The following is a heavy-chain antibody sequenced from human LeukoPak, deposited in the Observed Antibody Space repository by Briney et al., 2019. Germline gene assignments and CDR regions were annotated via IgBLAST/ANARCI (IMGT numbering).Heavy chain of an antibody. CDR1: GFTFSDYY. CDR2: ISSSGSTI. Sequence: GRSLRLSCAASGFTFSDYYMSWIRQAPGKGLEWVSYISSSGSTIYYADSVKGRFTISRDNSKNTLYLQMSSLRAEDTAVYYCAKVGDYYGSGKYSNFDYWGQGTLVTVSS. V-gene: IGHV3-11*01. CDR3: AKVGDYYGSGKYSNFDY. D-gene: IGHD3-10*01. J-gene: IGHJ4*02.